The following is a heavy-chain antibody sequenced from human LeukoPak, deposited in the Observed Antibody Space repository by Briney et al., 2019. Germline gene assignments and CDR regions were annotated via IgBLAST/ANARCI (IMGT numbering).Heavy chain of an antibody. V-gene: IGHV3-23*01. CDR3: AKDTTRGYSGY. CDR2: ISGSGGST. CDR1: GFTFSSHA. J-gene: IGHJ4*02. D-gene: IGHD5-12*01. Sequence: GGSLRLSCAASGFTFSSHAMSWVRQAPGKGLEWVSAISGSGGSTYYADSVKGRFTISRDNSKNTLYLQTNSLRAEDTAVYYCAKDTTRGYSGYGGQGTLVTVSS.